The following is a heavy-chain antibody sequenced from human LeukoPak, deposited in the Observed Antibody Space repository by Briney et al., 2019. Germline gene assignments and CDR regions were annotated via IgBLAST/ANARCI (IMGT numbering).Heavy chain of an antibody. V-gene: IGHV3-7*03. CDR2: IKQDGSEK. Sequence: GGSLRLSCAASGLSFSGYWMTWVRQAPGKGLEWVANIKQDGSEKYYVDSVKGRFTISRDNARNSLYLQMNSLRAEDTAVYYCARGSMVAPFDSWGQGTLVTVSS. CDR1: GLSFSGYW. D-gene: IGHD2-15*01. CDR3: ARGSMVAPFDS. J-gene: IGHJ4*02.